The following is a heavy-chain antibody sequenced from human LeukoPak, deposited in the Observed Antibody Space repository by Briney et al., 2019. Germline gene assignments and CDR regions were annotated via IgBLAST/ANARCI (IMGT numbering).Heavy chain of an antibody. CDR3: ARGPVDYYDSSGYSQFDP. CDR2: INPSGGST. D-gene: IGHD3-22*01. V-gene: IGHV1-46*01. CDR1: GYTFTSYY. J-gene: IGHJ5*02. Sequence: GASVKVSCKASGYTFTSYYMHWVRQAPGQGLEWMGIINPSGGSTSYARKFQGRVTMTRDMSTSTVYMELSSLRSEDTAVYYCARGPVDYYDSSGYSQFDPWGQGTLVTVSS.